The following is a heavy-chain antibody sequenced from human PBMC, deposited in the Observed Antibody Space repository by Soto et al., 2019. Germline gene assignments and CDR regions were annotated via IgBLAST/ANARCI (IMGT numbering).Heavy chain of an antibody. D-gene: IGHD3-22*01. V-gene: IGHV3-72*01. CDR3: ARTYTYYYDSSGYYDAFDI. CDR2: TRNKANSYTT. Sequence: EVQLVESGGGLVQPGGSLRLSCAASGFTFSDHYMDWVRQAPGKGLEWVGRTRNKANSYTTEYVASVKGRFTISRDDSKNSLYLQMNSLKTEDTAVYYCARTYTYYYDSSGYYDAFDIWGQGTMVTVSS. J-gene: IGHJ3*02. CDR1: GFTFSDHY.